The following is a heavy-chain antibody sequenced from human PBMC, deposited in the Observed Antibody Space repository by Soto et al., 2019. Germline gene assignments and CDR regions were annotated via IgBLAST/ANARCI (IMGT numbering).Heavy chain of an antibody. CDR2: IYYSGST. J-gene: IGHJ4*02. V-gene: IGHV4-59*01. CDR3: ASGRRFLELFDY. Sequence: SETLSLTCTFSGCSISSYYWSWIRQPPGKGLEWIGYIYYSGSTNYNPSLKSRVTISVDTSKNQFSLKLSSVTAADTAVYYCASGRRFLELFDYWGQGTLVTVSS. CDR1: GCSISSYY. D-gene: IGHD3-3*01.